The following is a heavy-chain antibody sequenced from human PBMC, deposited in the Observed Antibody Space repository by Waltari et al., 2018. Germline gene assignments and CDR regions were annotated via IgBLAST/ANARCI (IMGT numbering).Heavy chain of an antibody. CDR2: INPNSGGT. CDR1: GSPFTGHY. V-gene: IGHV1-2*04. D-gene: IGHD1-26*01. CDR3: ARGRRSYPHDAFDI. J-gene: IGHJ3*02. Sequence: QVQLVQSGAEVKKPGASVKVSCKASGSPFTGHYSLRVVQAPGQGPAWMGWINPNSGGTNYAQKFQGWVTMTRDTSISTAYMELSRLRSDDTAVYYCARGRRSYPHDAFDIWGQGTMVTVSS.